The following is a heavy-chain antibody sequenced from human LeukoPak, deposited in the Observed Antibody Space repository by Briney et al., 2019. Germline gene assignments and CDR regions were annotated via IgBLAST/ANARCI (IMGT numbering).Heavy chain of an antibody. CDR3: ARHESQQLAGGCDY. CDR2: IYPGDSDT. J-gene: IGHJ4*02. V-gene: IGHV5-51*01. Sequence: GESLKISCKGSGYSFTNYWIGWVRQMPGKGLEWMGIIYPGDSDTRYRPSLQGQVTISVDRSITTAYLQWSSLKASDTAMYYCARHESQQLAGGCDYWGQGTLVTVSS. CDR1: GYSFTNYW. D-gene: IGHD6-13*01.